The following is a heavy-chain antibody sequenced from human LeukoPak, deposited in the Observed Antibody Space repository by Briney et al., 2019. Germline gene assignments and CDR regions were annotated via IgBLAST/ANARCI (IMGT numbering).Heavy chain of an antibody. D-gene: IGHD5-18*01. J-gene: IGHJ4*02. Sequence: GGSLRLSCAASGFTFSSYGMHWVRQAPGKGLEWVAFIRYDGSNKYYADSVKGRFTISRDNSKNTLYLQMNSLRAEDTAVYYCAKDRPIYNYGYSFFDYWGQGTLVTVSS. CDR3: AKDRPIYNYGYSFFDY. V-gene: IGHV3-30*02. CDR1: GFTFSSYG. CDR2: IRYDGSNK.